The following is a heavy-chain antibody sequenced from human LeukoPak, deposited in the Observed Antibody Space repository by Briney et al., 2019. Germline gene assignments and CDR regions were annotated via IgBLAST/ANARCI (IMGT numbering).Heavy chain of an antibody. D-gene: IGHD6-13*01. V-gene: IGHV3-66*02. CDR2: IYSGGST. Sequence: GGSLRLSCAASGFTVSSNYMSWVRQAPGKGLEWVSVIYSGGSTYYADSVKGRFTISRDNSQNTLYLQMNSLRAEDTAVYYCARVISSSWYGQIYYYMDIWGKGTTVTVSS. J-gene: IGHJ6*03. CDR3: ARVISSSWYGQIYYYMDI. CDR1: GFTVSSNY.